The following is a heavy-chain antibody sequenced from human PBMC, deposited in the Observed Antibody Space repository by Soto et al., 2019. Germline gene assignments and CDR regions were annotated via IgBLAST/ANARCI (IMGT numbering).Heavy chain of an antibody. D-gene: IGHD7-27*01. CDR3: AATGDREEGDAFNI. CDR1: GGSISSYY. Sequence: SETLSLTCTVSGGSISSYYWSWIRQPPGKRLEWIGYIYYSGSTNYNPSLKSRVTISVDTSKNQFSLKLSSVTAADTAVYYCAATGDREEGDAFNIWGQGTMVTVSS. J-gene: IGHJ3*02. V-gene: IGHV4-59*08. CDR2: IYYSGST.